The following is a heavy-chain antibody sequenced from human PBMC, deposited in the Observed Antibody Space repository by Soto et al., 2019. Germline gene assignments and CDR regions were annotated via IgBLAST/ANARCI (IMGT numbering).Heavy chain of an antibody. Sequence: PSETRSLTCTVSGGSTSGYYWSWIRQFPGQGLEWIGYIYYSGSTNYNPSLKGRVSISVDKSKNQFSLKLSSVTAGDTAVYFCARVQSGSYALYYFDYWGQGTLVTVSS. V-gene: IGHV4-59*01. J-gene: IGHJ4*02. CDR2: IYYSGST. CDR1: GGSTSGYY. CDR3: ARVQSGSYALYYFDY. D-gene: IGHD1-26*01.